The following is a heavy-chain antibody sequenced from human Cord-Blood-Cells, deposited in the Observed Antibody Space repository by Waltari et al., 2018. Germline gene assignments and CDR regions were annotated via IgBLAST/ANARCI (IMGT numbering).Heavy chain of an antibody. CDR3: AAGMAAAGTRWFDP. Sequence: QLQLQESGPGLVTPSETLSLTCTVPGGSSSSRRYYWGWIRQPPGKGLEWIGSIYYSGSTYYNPSLKSRVTISVDTSKNQFSLKLSSVTAADTAVYYCAAGMAAAGTRWFDPWGQGTLVTVSS. D-gene: IGHD6-13*01. CDR1: GGSSSSRRYY. J-gene: IGHJ5*02. CDR2: IYYSGST. V-gene: IGHV4-39*01.